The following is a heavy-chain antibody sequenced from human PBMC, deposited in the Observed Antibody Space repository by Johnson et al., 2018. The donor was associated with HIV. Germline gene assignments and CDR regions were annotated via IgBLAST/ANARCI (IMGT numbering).Heavy chain of an antibody. Sequence: VQLVESGGGLIQPGGSLRLSCAASGFTVSSNYMSWVRQAPGQGLERVAVIYSGGSTYYADSVKGRFNISRDNSKNTLYLQMNSLRAEDTALYYCARDSPYSSGWHDAFDIWGQGTMVTVSS. CDR2: IYSGGST. CDR1: GFTVSSNY. D-gene: IGHD6-19*01. V-gene: IGHV3-53*01. CDR3: ARDSPYSSGWHDAFDI. J-gene: IGHJ3*02.